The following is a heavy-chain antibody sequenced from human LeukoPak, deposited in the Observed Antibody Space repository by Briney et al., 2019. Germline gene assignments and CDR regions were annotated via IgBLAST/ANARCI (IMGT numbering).Heavy chain of an antibody. D-gene: IGHD3/OR15-3a*01. J-gene: IGHJ4*02. CDR2: IDWDDDK. V-gene: IGHV2-70*01. Sequence: SGPTLVNPTQTLTLTCTFSGFSLSTSGMCVSWIRQPPGEALEWLALIDWDDDKYYSTSLKTRLTISKAPSKNQVVLTMTDLDPVDTATYYCTASLDDVLPYFDYWGQGTLVTVSS. CDR3: TASLDDVLPYFDY. CDR1: GFSLSTSGMC.